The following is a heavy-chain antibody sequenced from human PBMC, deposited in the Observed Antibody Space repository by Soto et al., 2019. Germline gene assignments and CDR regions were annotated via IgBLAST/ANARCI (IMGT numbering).Heavy chain of an antibody. J-gene: IGHJ4*02. D-gene: IGHD6-19*01. Sequence: GGSLRLSCAASGFTFSSYAMSWVRQAPGKGLEWVSAISGSGGSTYYADSVKGRFPISRDNSKNTLYLQMNSLRAEDRAVYYCANLDPEAVAPYWGQGTLVTVSS. CDR2: ISGSGGST. CDR1: GFTFSSYA. CDR3: ANLDPEAVAPY. V-gene: IGHV3-23*01.